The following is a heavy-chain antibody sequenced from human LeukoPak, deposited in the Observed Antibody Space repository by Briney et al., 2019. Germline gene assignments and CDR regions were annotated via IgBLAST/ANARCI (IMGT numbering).Heavy chain of an antibody. Sequence: PGGSLRLSCAASGFTVSSNYMSWVRQAPGKGLEWVSVIYSGGSTYYADSVKGRFTISRDNSKNTLYLQMNSLRAEDTAVYYCAREQPTQLYYYHYYYMDVWGKGTTVTVSS. CDR1: GFTVSSNY. D-gene: IGHD1/OR15-1a*01. J-gene: IGHJ6*03. V-gene: IGHV3-66*02. CDR2: IYSGGST. CDR3: AREQPTQLYYYHYYYMDV.